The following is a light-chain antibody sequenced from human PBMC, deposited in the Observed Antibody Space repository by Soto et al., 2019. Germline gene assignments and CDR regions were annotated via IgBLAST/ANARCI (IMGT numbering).Light chain of an antibody. CDR1: HSAASA. J-gene: IGKJ4*01. Sequence: EIVLTQSPATLPVSPGERATLSCRASHSAASAVAWYQQKPGQAPRLLIYDASTRATGIPARFSGSGSATEFTLTISSLQSEDFAVYSCQQYRDWPLTFGGGTKVDIK. V-gene: IGKV3-15*01. CDR3: QQYRDWPLT. CDR2: DAS.